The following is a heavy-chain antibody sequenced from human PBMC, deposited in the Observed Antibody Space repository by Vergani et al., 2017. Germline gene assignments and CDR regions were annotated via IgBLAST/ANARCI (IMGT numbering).Heavy chain of an antibody. J-gene: IGHJ6*02. CDR2: ISGSGGST. V-gene: IGHV3-23*01. D-gene: IGHD1-26*01. CDR3: TTTSGSYNYDYYYYGMDV. CDR1: GFTFSSYA. Sequence: EVQLLESGGGLVQPGGSLRLSCAASGFTFSSYAMSWVRQAPGKGLEWVSAISGSGGSTYYADSVKGRFTISRDNSKNTLYLQMNSLRAEDTAVYYCTTTSGSYNYDYYYYGMDVWGQGTTVTVSS.